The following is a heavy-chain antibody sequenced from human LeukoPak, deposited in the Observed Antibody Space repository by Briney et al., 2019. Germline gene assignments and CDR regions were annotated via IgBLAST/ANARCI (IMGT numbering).Heavy chain of an antibody. CDR2: ISAYNGNT. V-gene: IGHV1-18*01. J-gene: IGHJ4*02. CDR3: ARVVYCSGGSCYRENEY. Sequence: ASVKVSCKASGYTFTSYGISWVRQAPGQGLEWMGWISAYNGNTNYAQKLQGRVTMTTDTSTSTAYMELRSLRSDDTAVYYCARVVYCSGGSCYRENEYWGQGTLVTVSS. D-gene: IGHD2-15*01. CDR1: GYTFTSYG.